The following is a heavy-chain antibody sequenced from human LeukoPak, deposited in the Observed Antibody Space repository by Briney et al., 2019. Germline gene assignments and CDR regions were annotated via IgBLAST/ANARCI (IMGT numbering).Heavy chain of an antibody. J-gene: IGHJ4*02. CDR2: ISPSGGST. V-gene: IGHV1-46*01. D-gene: IGHD6-19*01. Sequence: ASVKLSCKAFGYTFTGYWMHWVRQAPGQGPEWMGVISPSGGSTIYAQKFKGRVTLTRDMSTSTDYLELSSLRSEDTAVYYCARNRFSGGSYDSWGQGTLVTVSS. CDR3: ARNRFSGGSYDS. CDR1: GYTFTGYW.